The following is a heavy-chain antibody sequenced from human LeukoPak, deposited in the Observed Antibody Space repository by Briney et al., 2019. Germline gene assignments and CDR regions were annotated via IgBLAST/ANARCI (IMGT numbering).Heavy chain of an antibody. J-gene: IGHJ4*02. CDR3: ARYDVWGSYRAFDY. D-gene: IGHD3-16*02. CDR1: GYSISSDYY. CDR2: IYHSGST. V-gene: IGHV4-38-2*02. Sequence: SSETLSLTCTVSGYSISSDYYWGWIRQPPGKGLEWIGTIYHSGSTYYNPSLKGRVTISVDTSKNQFSLKLSSVTAADTAVYYCARYDVWGSYRAFDYWGQGTLVTVSS.